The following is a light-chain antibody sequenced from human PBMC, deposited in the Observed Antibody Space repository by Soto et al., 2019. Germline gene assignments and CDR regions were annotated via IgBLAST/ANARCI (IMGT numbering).Light chain of an antibody. CDR2: GAS. V-gene: IGKV3-20*01. CDR1: QSVSSSY. Sequence: EIVLTQSPGTLSLSPGERATLSCRASQSVSSSYLAWYQQKPGQAPRLLIYGASSRATGIPDRFSGSGSGTDFPLTISRLEPEDLAVYYCKQDGSSPAVTFGGGTKVEIK. CDR3: KQDGSSPAVT. J-gene: IGKJ4*01.